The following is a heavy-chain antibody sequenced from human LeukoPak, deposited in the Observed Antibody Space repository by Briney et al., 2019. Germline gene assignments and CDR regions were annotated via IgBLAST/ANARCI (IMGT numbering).Heavy chain of an antibody. J-gene: IGHJ4*02. CDR3: GREKSSFSCYDFFDY. Sequence: PGGSLRLSCAASGFTFSSYGMHWVRQAPGKGLEWVAVISYDGRNKYYADSLKGRFTISRDNAKNSLYLQMNSLRAEDTALYYCGREKSSFSCYDFFDYWGQGTLVTVSS. V-gene: IGHV3-30*03. CDR1: GFTFSSYG. CDR2: ISYDGRNK. D-gene: IGHD5-12*01.